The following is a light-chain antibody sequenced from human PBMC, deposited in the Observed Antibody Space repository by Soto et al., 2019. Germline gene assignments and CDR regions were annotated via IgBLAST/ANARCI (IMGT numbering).Light chain of an antibody. CDR3: SSYTTSYFYV. CDR1: SSEVGAYNF. Sequence: QSALTQPASVSGSPGQSITISCTGTSSEVGAYNFVSWYQQFPGKAPKLMIYEVSNRPSGVSDRFSGSKSGNTASLIISGLRHEDEADYYCSSYTTSYFYVFGPGTKLTVL. V-gene: IGLV2-14*01. CDR2: EVS. J-gene: IGLJ1*01.